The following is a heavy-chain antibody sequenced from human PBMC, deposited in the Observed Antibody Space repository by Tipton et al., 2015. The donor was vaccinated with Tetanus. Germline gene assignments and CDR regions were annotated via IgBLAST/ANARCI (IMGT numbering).Heavy chain of an antibody. CDR2: VYYSGTS. V-gene: IGHV4-39*01. J-gene: IGHJ5*02. CDR3: ARSHFYQTTDYRLSWFDP. Sequence: TLSLTCTVSGDSINTVSSFWGWLRQSPGKGLEWIGSVYYSGTSYYNPSLNSRVTISIDMSENQFSLHLTSVTAADTAIYYCARSHFYQTTDYRLSWFDPWGQGTLFTVSS. CDR1: GDSINTVSSF. D-gene: IGHD3-16*02.